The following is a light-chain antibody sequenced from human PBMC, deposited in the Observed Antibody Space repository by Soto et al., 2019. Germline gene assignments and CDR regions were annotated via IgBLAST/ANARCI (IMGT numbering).Light chain of an antibody. CDR3: QSYDSSLSVVV. CDR2: GDT. CDR1: SSNIGAGYD. J-gene: IGLJ2*01. V-gene: IGLV1-40*01. Sequence: QSVLTQPPSVSGAPGQRVIISCTGSSSNIGAGYDVKWYQQLPGTAPKLLIYGDTNRPSGVPDRFSGSKSGTSASLAITGLQTEDEADYYCQSYDSSLSVVVFGGGTKLTFL.